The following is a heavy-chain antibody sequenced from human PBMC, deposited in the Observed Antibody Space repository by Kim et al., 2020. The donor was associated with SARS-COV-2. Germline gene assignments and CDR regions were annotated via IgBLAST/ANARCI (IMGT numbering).Heavy chain of an antibody. CDR3: ARGEVAGPPYYYYGMDV. J-gene: IGHJ6*02. CDR1: GYTFTSYA. Sequence: ASVKVSCKASGYTFTSYAMHWVRQAPGQRLEWMGWINAGNGNTKYSQKFQGRVTITRDTSASTAYMELSSLRSEDTAVYYCARGEVAGPPYYYYGMDVWGQWTTVTVSS. V-gene: IGHV1-3*01. D-gene: IGHD6-19*01. CDR2: INAGNGNT.